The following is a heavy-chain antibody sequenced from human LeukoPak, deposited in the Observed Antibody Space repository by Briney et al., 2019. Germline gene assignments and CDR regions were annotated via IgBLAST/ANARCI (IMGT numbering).Heavy chain of an antibody. CDR1: GYTFTGYY. CDR2: INPNSGGT. Sequence: GASVKVSCKASGYTFTGYYMYWVRQAPGQGLEWMGWINPNSGGTNYAQKFQGRVTMTRDTSISTAYMELSRLRSDDTAVYYCARVSIAGYSLYYFDYWGQGTLVTVSS. J-gene: IGHJ4*02. CDR3: ARVSIAGYSLYYFDY. V-gene: IGHV1-2*02. D-gene: IGHD2-21*01.